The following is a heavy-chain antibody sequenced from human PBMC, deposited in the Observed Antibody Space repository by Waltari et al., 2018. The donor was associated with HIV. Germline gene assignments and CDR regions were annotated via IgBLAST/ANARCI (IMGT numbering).Heavy chain of an antibody. Sequence: QVQLMRSGPEVKKPGASVKVSCTASGYTFNNYGISWVRQAPGQGLEWMGWISAYNGNTKYAQKFQGRVTMTTDTSTRTAYMELRSLSSDDTAVYYCARRSCNSSSCFTYFYYFAMDVWGQGTTVTVSS. CDR2: ISAYNGNT. J-gene: IGHJ6*02. V-gene: IGHV1-18*04. CDR1: GYTFNNYG. CDR3: ARRSCNSSSCFTYFYYFAMDV. D-gene: IGHD2-2*02.